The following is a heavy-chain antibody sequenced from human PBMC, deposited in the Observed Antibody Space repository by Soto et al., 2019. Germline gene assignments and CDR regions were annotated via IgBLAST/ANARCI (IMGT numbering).Heavy chain of an antibody. CDR1: GGSISSSSYY. V-gene: IGHV4-39*01. J-gene: IGHJ5*02. CDR2: IYYSGST. CDR3: ASSTVAANWFDP. Sequence: PSETLSLTCTVSGGSISSSSYYWGWIRQPPGKGLEWIGSIYYSGSTYYNPSLKSRVTISVDTSKNQFSLKLSSVTAADTAVYYCASSTVAANWFDPWGQGTLVTVSS. D-gene: IGHD6-19*01.